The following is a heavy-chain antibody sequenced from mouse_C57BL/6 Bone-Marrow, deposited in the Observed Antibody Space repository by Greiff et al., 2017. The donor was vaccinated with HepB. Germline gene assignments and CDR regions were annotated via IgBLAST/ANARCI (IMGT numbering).Heavy chain of an antibody. CDR3: IPSYYYGSSWDFDY. D-gene: IGHD1-1*01. V-gene: IGHV6-3*01. Sequence: EVKLEESGGGLVQPGGSMKLSCVASGFTFSNYWMNWVRQSPEKGLEWVAQIRLKSDNYATHYAESVKGRFTISRDDSKSSVYLQMNNLRAEDTGIYYCIPSYYYGSSWDFDYWGQGTTLTVSS. CDR1: GFTFSNYW. J-gene: IGHJ2*01. CDR2: IRLKSDNYAT.